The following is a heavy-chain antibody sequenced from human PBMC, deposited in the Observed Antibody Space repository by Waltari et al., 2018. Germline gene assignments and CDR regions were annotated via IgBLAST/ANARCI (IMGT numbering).Heavy chain of an antibody. D-gene: IGHD1-1*01. CDR1: GYTFTGYY. CDR3: ARSKNDPFPYYYYDMDV. Sequence: QVQLVQSGAEVKKPGASVKVSCKASGYTFTGYYMHWVRQAPGQGLEWMGRINPNSGGTNYAQKFRGRVTMTRDTSISTAYMELSRLRSDDTAVYYCARSKNDPFPYYYYDMDVWGKGTTGTVSS. V-gene: IGHV1-2*06. J-gene: IGHJ6*03. CDR2: INPNSGGT.